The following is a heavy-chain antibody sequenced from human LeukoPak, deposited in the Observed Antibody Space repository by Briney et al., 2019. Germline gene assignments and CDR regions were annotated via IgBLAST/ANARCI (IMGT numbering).Heavy chain of an antibody. J-gene: IGHJ4*02. Sequence: GGSLRLSCAASGFTFSTYAMSWVRQIPGQGLEWVSIVVGNNAKTDYADSVKGRFTISKDNSKNTLYLQMNSLRAEDTAIYYCAKDREPDGYNNLDYWGQGTLVIVSS. CDR1: GFTFSTYA. V-gene: IGHV3-23*01. D-gene: IGHD5-24*01. CDR3: AKDREPDGYNNLDY. CDR2: VVGNNAKT.